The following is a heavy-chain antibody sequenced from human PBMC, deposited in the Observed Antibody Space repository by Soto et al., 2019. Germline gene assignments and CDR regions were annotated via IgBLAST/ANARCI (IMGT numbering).Heavy chain of an antibody. CDR2: IYYSGST. CDR1: GGSISSGAYY. CDR3: AIYDSSGSRGFQH. V-gene: IGHV4-31*03. Sequence: SETLSLTCTVSGGSISSGAYYWSWIRQHPGKGLEWIGYIYYSGSTYYNPSLKSRVTISVDTSKNQFSLKLSSVTAADTAVYYCAIYDSSGSRGFQHWGQGTLVTV. D-gene: IGHD3-22*01. J-gene: IGHJ1*01.